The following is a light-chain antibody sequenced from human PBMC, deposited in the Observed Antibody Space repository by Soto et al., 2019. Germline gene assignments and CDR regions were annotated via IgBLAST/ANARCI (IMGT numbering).Light chain of an antibody. J-gene: IGKJ1*01. CDR1: QSVSSSY. CDR2: GAS. Sequence: EKVLTQSPGTLSLSPGERATLSCRASQSVSSSYLAWYQQKPGQAPRLLIYGASSRATGIPDRFSGSGSGTDFTLTISRLEPEDFAVYYCQQYGSSPWTFGRGTKVDIK. V-gene: IGKV3-20*01. CDR3: QQYGSSPWT.